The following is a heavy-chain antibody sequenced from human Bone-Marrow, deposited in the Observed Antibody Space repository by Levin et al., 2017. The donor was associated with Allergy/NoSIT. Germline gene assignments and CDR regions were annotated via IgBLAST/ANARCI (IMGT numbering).Heavy chain of an antibody. Sequence: SETLSLTCTVSGGSISTYYWSWIRQPPGKGLEWIGYIYYSGSTNYNPSLKSRVTISVDTSKNQFSLKLSSVTAADTAVYYCARELCGGDCYGAFDIWGQGTMVTVSS. V-gene: IGHV4-59*01. D-gene: IGHD2-21*02. CDR1: GGSISTYY. CDR3: ARELCGGDCYGAFDI. J-gene: IGHJ3*02. CDR2: IYYSGST.